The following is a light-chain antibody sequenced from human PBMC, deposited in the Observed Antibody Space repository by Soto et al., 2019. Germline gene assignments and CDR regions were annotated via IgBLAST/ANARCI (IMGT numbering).Light chain of an antibody. J-gene: IGKJ1*01. CDR1: QSISNN. CDR3: QQYSNWPRT. CDR2: GAS. V-gene: IGKV3-15*01. Sequence: IVLTQAAATLSVSPGERATLSCRAGQSISNNLAWYQQKPGQAPRLLIYGASTRATGIPARFTGSGSGTEFTLTISSLQSEDFAVYYCQQYSNWPRTFGQGTKVDIK.